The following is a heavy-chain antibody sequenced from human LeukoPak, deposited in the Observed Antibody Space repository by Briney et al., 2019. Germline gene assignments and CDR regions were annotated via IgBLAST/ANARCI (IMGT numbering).Heavy chain of an antibody. J-gene: IGHJ4*02. V-gene: IGHV1-18*01. Sequence: VASVKVSCKASGYTFTSYGISWVRQAPGQGLEWMGWISAYNGNTNYAQKLQGRVTMTTDTSTSTAYMELRSLRSDDTAVYYCARVPEYQLLWPQYSSSAADYWGQGTLVTVSS. CDR1: GYTFTSYG. CDR2: ISAYNGNT. CDR3: ARVPEYQLLWPQYSSSAADY. D-gene: IGHD2-2*01.